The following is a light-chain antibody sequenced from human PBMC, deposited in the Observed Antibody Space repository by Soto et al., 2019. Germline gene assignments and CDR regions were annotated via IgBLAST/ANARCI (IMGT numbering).Light chain of an antibody. CDR2: ATS. CDR3: QRYDSSRYT. Sequence: EIVLPQSPGTLSLSPGARATLSCRASQTISSTYLAWYQQRPGQAPRLLIYATSSRATGTPDRFSVSGSGTDFKLTISRLEPEDVAVYYCQRYDSSRYTFGQGTKLEIK. J-gene: IGKJ2*01. V-gene: IGKV3-20*01. CDR1: QTISSTY.